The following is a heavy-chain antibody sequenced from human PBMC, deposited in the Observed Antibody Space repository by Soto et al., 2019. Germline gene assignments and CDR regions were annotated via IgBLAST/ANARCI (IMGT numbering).Heavy chain of an antibody. CDR1: GGSFSGYY. CDR3: ARRPPFGSGYYPCYDY. V-gene: IGHV4-34*01. Sequence: SETLSLTCAVYGGSFSGYYWSWIRQPPGKGLEWIGEINHSGSTNYNPSLKSRVTISVDTSKNQFSLKLSSVTAADTAVYYCARRPPFGSGYYPCYDYWGQGTLVTVSS. J-gene: IGHJ4*02. D-gene: IGHD3-3*01. CDR2: INHSGST.